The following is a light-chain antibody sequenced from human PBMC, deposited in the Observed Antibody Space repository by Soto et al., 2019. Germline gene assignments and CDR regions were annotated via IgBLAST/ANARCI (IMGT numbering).Light chain of an antibody. CDR1: QSISSY. Sequence: DIQMTQSPSSLSASVGDRVTITCRASQSISSYFNWYQQKPGKAPKLLIYAASSLQSGVPSRFGGSGSGTDSTLTISSLQPEDFATYYWQQSYSTPWTFGQGTQVEIK. CDR3: QQSYSTPWT. CDR2: AAS. J-gene: IGKJ1*01. V-gene: IGKV1-39*01.